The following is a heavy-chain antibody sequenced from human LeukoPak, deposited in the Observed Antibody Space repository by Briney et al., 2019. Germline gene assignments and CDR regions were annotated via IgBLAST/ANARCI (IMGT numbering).Heavy chain of an antibody. J-gene: IGHJ4*02. D-gene: IGHD3-10*01. CDR2: TRNKANSYTT. V-gene: IGHV3-72*01. CDR3: ARDLGSGVRGVIDY. Sequence: PGGSLRLSCAASGFTFSDHYMDWVRQAPGKGLEWVGRTRNKANSYTTEYAASVKGRFTISRDDSKNSLYLQMNSLKTEDTAVYYCARDLGSGVRGVIDYWGQGTLVTVSS. CDR1: GFTFSDHY.